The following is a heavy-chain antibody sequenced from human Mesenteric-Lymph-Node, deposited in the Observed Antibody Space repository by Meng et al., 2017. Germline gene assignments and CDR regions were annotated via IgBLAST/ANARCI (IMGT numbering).Heavy chain of an antibody. D-gene: IGHD3-10*01. CDR3: ARVGGSGSYS. CDR2: IYHSGST. CDR1: GYSISSSNW. J-gene: IGHJ4*02. V-gene: IGHV4-38-2*01. Sequence: SETLSLTCAVSGYSISSSNWWGWIRQPPGKGLEWIGSIYHSGSTYYNPSLKSRVTISVDTSKNQFSLKLSSVTAADTAVYYCARVGGSGSYSWGQGTLVTVSS.